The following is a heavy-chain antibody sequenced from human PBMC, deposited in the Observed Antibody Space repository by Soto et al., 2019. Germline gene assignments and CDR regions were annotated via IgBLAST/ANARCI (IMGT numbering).Heavy chain of an antibody. CDR3: ARDLVAAESDSYGTDV. J-gene: IGHJ6*02. Sequence: QVQLQESGPGLVKPSETLSLNCTVSGGSISNYYWSWIRQPPGKGLEWIGYIYYSGNTDYNPSLKSRVTMSVDTSKNQFSLRLTSVTAADTAVYYCARDLVAAESDSYGTDVWGQGTTVIVSS. CDR1: GGSISNYY. V-gene: IGHV4-59*01. CDR2: IYYSGNT. D-gene: IGHD1-26*01.